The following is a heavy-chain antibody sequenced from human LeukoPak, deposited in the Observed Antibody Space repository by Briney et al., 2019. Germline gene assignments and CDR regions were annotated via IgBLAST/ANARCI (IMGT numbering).Heavy chain of an antibody. CDR2: ISAYNGNT. V-gene: IGHV1-18*01. Sequence: GASVKVSCKASGYTFTSYGISWVRQAPGQGLEWMGWISAYNGNTNYAQKLRGRVTMTTDTSTSTAYMELRSLRSDDTAVYYCARVGLIVVVPAARFDYWGQGTLVTVSS. J-gene: IGHJ4*02. CDR3: ARVGLIVVVPAARFDY. CDR1: GYTFTSYG. D-gene: IGHD2-2*01.